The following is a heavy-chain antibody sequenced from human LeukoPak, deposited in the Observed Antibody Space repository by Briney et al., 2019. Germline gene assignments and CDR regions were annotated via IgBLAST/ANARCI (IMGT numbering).Heavy chain of an antibody. CDR2: FYHGGST. J-gene: IGHJ5*02. Sequence: PSETLSLTCTVSGYSISTGYYWDWIRQPPGKGLEWIGTFYHGGSTYYNPSLKSRVTISVDTSKNQFSLNLTSVTAADTAVYYCVRAGDYGDYVGWFDPWGQGTLVTVSS. CDR1: GYSISTGYY. D-gene: IGHD4-17*01. V-gene: IGHV4-38-2*02. CDR3: VRAGDYGDYVGWFDP.